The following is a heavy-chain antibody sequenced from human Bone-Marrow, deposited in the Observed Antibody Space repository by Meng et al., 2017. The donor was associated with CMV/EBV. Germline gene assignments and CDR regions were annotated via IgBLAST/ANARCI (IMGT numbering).Heavy chain of an antibody. CDR1: GGTFSSYA. D-gene: IGHD2/OR15-2a*01. V-gene: IGHV1-69*12. Sequence: QVQPGGSGAGVTKPGSSVKASCKASGGTFSSYAISWVRQAPGQGLEWMGGIIPIFGTANYAQKFQGRVTITADESTSTAYMELSSLRSEDTAVYYCASWAGNTFDYWGQGTLVTVSS. CDR2: IIPIFGTA. CDR3: ASWAGNTFDY. J-gene: IGHJ4*02.